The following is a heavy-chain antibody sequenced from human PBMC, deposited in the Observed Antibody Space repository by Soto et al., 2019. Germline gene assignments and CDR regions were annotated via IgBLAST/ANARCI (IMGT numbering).Heavy chain of an antibody. D-gene: IGHD2-21*02. CDR1: VFSVSSLA. CDR2: ISCRGVDT. V-gene: IGHV3-23*01. CDR3: AKDQTDVTLFDY. J-gene: IGHJ4*02. Sequence: GSLRLACAASVFSVSSLAMSWVRQAPGKGLEWVSSISCRGVDTLYADSVKGRFTISRDNSRNTLYLQVNSLRAEDTAVYYCAKDQTDVTLFDYWGQGTLVTVSS.